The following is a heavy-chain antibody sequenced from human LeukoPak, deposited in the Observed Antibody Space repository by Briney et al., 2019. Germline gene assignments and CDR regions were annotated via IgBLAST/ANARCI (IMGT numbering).Heavy chain of an antibody. V-gene: IGHV4-4*07. J-gene: IGHJ6*04. Sequence: SETLSLTCTVSGGSISSYYWSWIRQPAGKGLEWIGRIYTSGSTNYNPSLKSRVTISVDTSKNQFSLKLSSVTAADTAVYYCARLVLNTFGGVIAPSMDVWGKGTTVTVSS. CDR3: ARLVLNTFGGVIAPSMDV. CDR2: IYTSGST. CDR1: GGSISSYY. D-gene: IGHD3-16*02.